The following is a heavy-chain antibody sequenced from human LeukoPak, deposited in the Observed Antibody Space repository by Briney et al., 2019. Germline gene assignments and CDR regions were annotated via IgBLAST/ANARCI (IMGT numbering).Heavy chain of an antibody. V-gene: IGHV3-NL1*01. Sequence: GGSLRLSCAASEFTFSSYGMHWVRQAPGKGLERVSVITGSGASTYYADSVKGRFTTSRDNSKNTVFLQMNNLRAEDTAVYYCATAGGSSGSYPLIYWGQGILVTVSS. CDR3: ATAGGSSGSYPLIY. J-gene: IGHJ4*02. CDR2: ITGSGAST. D-gene: IGHD3-22*01. CDR1: EFTFSSYG.